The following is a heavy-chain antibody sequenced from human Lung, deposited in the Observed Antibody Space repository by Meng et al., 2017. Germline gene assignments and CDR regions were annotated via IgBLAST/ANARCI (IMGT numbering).Heavy chain of an antibody. CDR1: GRSFSDYY. CDR2: INHSGST. J-gene: IGHJ4*02. CDR3: ARGPTTMAHDFDY. Sequence: QVQLQQRGAGLLKPSETLSLTCVVSGRSFSDYYWSWIRQPPGKGLEWIGEINHSGSTNYNPSLESRATISVDTSQNNLSLKLSSVTAADSAVYYCARGPTTMAHDFDYWGQGTLVTVSS. D-gene: IGHD4-11*01. V-gene: IGHV4-34*01.